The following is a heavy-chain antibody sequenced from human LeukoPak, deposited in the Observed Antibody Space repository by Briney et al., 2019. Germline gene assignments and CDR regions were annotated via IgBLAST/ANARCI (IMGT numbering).Heavy chain of an antibody. CDR1: GYTFTGYY. D-gene: IGHD6-13*01. V-gene: IGHV1-2*06. CDR2: INPNSGGT. CDR3: ASGIEPIAALARIDY. J-gene: IGHJ4*02. Sequence: ASVKVSCKASGYTFTGYYMHWVRQAPGQGLEWMGRINPNSGGTNYAQKFQGRVTMTRDTSISTAYMELSRLRSDDTAVYYCASGIEPIAALARIDYWGQGTLVTVSS.